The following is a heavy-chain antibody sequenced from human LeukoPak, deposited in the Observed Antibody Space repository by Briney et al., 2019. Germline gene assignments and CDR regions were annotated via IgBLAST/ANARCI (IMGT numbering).Heavy chain of an antibody. CDR2: IKSKTDGGTT. Sequence: GGSLRLSCAASGFTFSSYSMNWVRQAPGKGLEWVGRIKSKTDGGTTDYAAPVKGRFTISRDDSKNTLYLQMNSLKTEDTAVYYCITDRWYQLPHNWFDPWGQGTLVTVSS. V-gene: IGHV3-15*01. CDR1: GFTFSSYS. D-gene: IGHD2-2*01. CDR3: ITDRWYQLPHNWFDP. J-gene: IGHJ5*02.